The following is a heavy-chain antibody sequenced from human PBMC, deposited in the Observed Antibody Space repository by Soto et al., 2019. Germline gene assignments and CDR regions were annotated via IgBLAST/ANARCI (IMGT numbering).Heavy chain of an antibody. CDR2: INHSGST. Sequence: QVQLQQWGAGLLKPSETLSLTCAAYGGSFSDYYWSWIRQPPGKGLEWIGEINHSGSTNYNTSLKSRATVSVDTSKDQFSLKLSSVTAADTAVYYCARMYRRADSSGYYYAPIDSWGQGTLVTVSS. CDR1: GGSFSDYY. D-gene: IGHD3-22*01. CDR3: ARMYRRADSSGYYYAPIDS. J-gene: IGHJ4*02. V-gene: IGHV4-34*02.